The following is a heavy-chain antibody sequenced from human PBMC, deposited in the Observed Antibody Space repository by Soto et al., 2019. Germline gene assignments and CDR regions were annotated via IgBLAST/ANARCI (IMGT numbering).Heavy chain of an antibody. Sequence: ASVKVSCKASGYTFTGYYMHWVRQAPGQGLEWMGWINPNSGGTNYAQKFQGWVTMTRDTPISTAYMELSRLRSDDTAVYYCARASTLFADLDYWGQGTLVTVSS. CDR1: GYTFTGYY. CDR3: ARASTLFADLDY. D-gene: IGHD2-21*01. J-gene: IGHJ4*02. V-gene: IGHV1-2*04. CDR2: INPNSGGT.